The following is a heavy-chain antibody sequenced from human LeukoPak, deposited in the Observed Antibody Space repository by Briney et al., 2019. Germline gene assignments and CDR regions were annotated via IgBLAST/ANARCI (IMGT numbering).Heavy chain of an antibody. D-gene: IGHD2-15*01. CDR2: IRSKANSYAT. CDR3: TRHFDVVVVAATPEFDY. V-gene: IGHV3-73*01. J-gene: IGHJ4*02. CDR1: GFTFSGSA. Sequence: GGSLRLSCAASGFTFSGSAMHWVRQASGKGLEWVGRIRSKANSYATAYAASVKGRFTISRDDSKNTAYLQMNSLKTEDTAVYYCTRHFDVVVVAATPEFDYWGQGTLVTVPS.